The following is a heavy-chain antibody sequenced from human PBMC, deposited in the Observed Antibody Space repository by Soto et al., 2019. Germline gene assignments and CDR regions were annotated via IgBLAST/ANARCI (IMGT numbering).Heavy chain of an antibody. Sequence: SVKVSCKASGGTFSSYAISWVRQAPGQGLEWMGGVIPIFGTANYAQKFQGRVTITADESTSTAYMELSSLRSEDTAVYYCARNGIVGAKSNFDYWGQGTLVTVSS. V-gene: IGHV1-69*13. CDR3: ARNGIVGAKSNFDY. J-gene: IGHJ4*02. CDR1: GGTFSSYA. CDR2: VIPIFGTA. D-gene: IGHD1-26*01.